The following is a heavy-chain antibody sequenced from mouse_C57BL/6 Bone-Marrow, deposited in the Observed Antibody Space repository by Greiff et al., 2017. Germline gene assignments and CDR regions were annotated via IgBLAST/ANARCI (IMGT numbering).Heavy chain of an antibody. Sequence: VQVVESGAELVRPGASVKLSCKASGYTFTDYYINWVKQRPGQGLEWIARIYPGSGNTYYNEKFKGKATLSADKSSSTAYMQLSSLTSEDSAVYFCASDFYYDYDGWYFDDWGTGTTVTVSS. J-gene: IGHJ1*03. V-gene: IGHV1-76*01. CDR3: ASDFYYDYDGWYFDD. CDR2: IYPGSGNT. CDR1: GYTFTDYY. D-gene: IGHD2-4*01.